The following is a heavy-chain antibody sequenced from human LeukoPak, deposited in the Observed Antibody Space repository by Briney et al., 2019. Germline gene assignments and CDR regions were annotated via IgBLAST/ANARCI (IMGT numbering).Heavy chain of an antibody. Sequence: GGSLRLSCAASGFTFSSYSMNWVRQAPGKGLEWVSSISSSSNYIYYADSVKGRFTISRDNAKNSLYLQMNSLRAEDTAVYYCARDRHGGYSSGWYGGHYYYYGLDVWGQGTTVTVSS. V-gene: IGHV3-21*01. CDR3: ARDRHGGYSSGWYGGHYYYYGLDV. J-gene: IGHJ6*02. D-gene: IGHD6-19*01. CDR2: ISSSSNYI. CDR1: GFTFSSYS.